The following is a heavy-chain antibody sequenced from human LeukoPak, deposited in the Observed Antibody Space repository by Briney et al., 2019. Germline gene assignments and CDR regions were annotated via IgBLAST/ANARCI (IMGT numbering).Heavy chain of an antibody. J-gene: IGHJ6*03. D-gene: IGHD4-11*01. V-gene: IGHV3-23*01. Sequence: GGSLRLSCAASGFTFSNSAMSWFRQAPGKGLEWFSAISGSGGSTYYADSVKGRFTISRDNSKNTLYLQMNSLRAEDTAVYYCAKTTVENYMDVWGKGTTVTISS. CDR1: GFTFSNSA. CDR2: ISGSGGST. CDR3: AKTTVENYMDV.